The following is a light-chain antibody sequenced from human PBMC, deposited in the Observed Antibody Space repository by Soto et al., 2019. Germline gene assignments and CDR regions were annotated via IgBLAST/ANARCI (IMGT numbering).Light chain of an antibody. V-gene: IGKV2-24*01. CDR3: MQATQYPPYT. J-gene: IGKJ2*01. CDR2: KIS. CDR1: QSLLHSDGNTY. Sequence: DIVMTQTPLSSPVTLGQPASISCRSSQSLLHSDGNTYLSWLQQRPGQPPRLLIYKISNRLSGVPDRFSGSGAGTDFKLKISRVEADDVGVYYCMQATQYPPYTFGQGTKLEI.